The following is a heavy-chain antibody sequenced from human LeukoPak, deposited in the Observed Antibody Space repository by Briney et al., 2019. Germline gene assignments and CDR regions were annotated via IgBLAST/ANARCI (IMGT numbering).Heavy chain of an antibody. CDR2: TYTSGST. CDR3: ARGGELLNY. J-gene: IGHJ4*02. Sequence: PSETLSLTCTVSGGSVSSGDYYWSWIRQPAGKGLEWIGRTYTSGSTSYSPSLKSRVTISLDTSKNQFSLRLSSVTAADTAVYCCARGGELLNYLGQGTLVTVSS. CDR1: GGSVSSGDYY. V-gene: IGHV4-61*02. D-gene: IGHD1-7*01.